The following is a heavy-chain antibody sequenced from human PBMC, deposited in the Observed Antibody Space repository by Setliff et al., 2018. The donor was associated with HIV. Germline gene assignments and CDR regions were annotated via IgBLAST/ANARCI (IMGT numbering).Heavy chain of an antibody. D-gene: IGHD3-10*01. CDR1: GGTVDSHA. CDR3: ARPAPLLGTSPANNAFDI. CDR2: IIHILGIR. Sequence: SVKVSCKASGGTVDSHAISWVRQAPGQGFEWTGGIIHILGIRNYAQKFQGRVIITTDESTGTAYMELSSLKDDDTAIYYCARPAPLLGTSPANNAFDIWGQGTTVTVSS. J-gene: IGHJ3*02. V-gene: IGHV1-69*10.